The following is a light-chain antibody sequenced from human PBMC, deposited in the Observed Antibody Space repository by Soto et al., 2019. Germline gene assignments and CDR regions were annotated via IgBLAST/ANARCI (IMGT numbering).Light chain of an antibody. J-gene: IGKJ1*01. V-gene: IGKV3-20*01. Sequence: ETVLTQSPGTLYLSPGEIDTLSCRASQTIRSNYLAWYRQTPGQAPRLLIYGASNMATGIADRFSGSGSGTDFTLILRRLEPEDFALSYCQQYGSSPWTFGQGTKVEIK. CDR1: QTIRSNY. CDR2: GAS. CDR3: QQYGSSPWT.